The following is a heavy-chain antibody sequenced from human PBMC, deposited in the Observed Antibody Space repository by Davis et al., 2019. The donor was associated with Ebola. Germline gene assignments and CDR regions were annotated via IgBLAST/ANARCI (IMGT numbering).Heavy chain of an antibody. D-gene: IGHD6-13*01. V-gene: IGHV4-34*01. CDR1: GGSFSGYY. Sequence: GSLRLSCAVYGGSFSGYYWSWIRQPPGKGLEWIGEINHSGSNYYNPSLKSRVTISVDRSKNQFSLKLSSVTAADTAVYYCAKGEIAAAGRQNWFDPWGQGTLVTVSS. J-gene: IGHJ5*02. CDR2: INHSGSN. CDR3: AKGEIAAAGRQNWFDP.